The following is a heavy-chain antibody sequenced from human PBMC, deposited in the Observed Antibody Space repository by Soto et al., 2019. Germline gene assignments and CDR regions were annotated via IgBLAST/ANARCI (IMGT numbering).Heavy chain of an antibody. CDR3: ARLTATTWFHA. J-gene: IGHJ5*02. Sequence: PSQTLSLTCAISGDSVSGNSVTWDWIRQSPSRGLEWLGRTYYRSKWYYDYAISVKSRITINPDTSKNQFSLQLNSVTPEDTAVYYCARLTATTWFHAWGQENVLPISS. CDR1: GDSVSGNSVT. V-gene: IGHV6-1*01. CDR2: TYYRSKWYY.